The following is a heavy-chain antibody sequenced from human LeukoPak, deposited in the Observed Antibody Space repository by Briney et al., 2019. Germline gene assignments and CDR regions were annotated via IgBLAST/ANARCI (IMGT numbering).Heavy chain of an antibody. CDR3: ARVRQQLVRLYYYYYMDV. V-gene: IGHV3-7*01. CDR2: IKQDGSEK. J-gene: IGHJ6*03. D-gene: IGHD6-13*01. CDR1: GFTFSSYW. Sequence: GSLRLSCAASGFTFSSYWMSWVRQAPGKGLEWVANIKQDGSEKYYVDSVKGRFTISRDNAKNSLYLQMNSLRAEDTAVYYCARVRQQLVRLYYYYYMDVWGKGTTVTVSS.